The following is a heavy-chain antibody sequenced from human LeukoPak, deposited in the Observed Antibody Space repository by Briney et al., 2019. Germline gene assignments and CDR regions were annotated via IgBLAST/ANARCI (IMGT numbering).Heavy chain of an antibody. CDR2: ISSICNQ. CDR1: GITLSCYE. Sequence: GSLRLSFAASGITLSCYEMNWVRQAPRKGLELVLYISSICNQNYAESGKGRFTISKDNAQNSLGLQMNSLRAEDTALYYCARGRRCSAGSRSFDYWGQGTLVTVSS. V-gene: IGHV3-48*03. CDR3: ARGRRCSAGSRSFDY. J-gene: IGHJ4*02. D-gene: IGHD2-15*01.